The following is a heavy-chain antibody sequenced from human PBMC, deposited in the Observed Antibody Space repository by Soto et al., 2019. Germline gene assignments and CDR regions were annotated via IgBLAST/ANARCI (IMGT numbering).Heavy chain of an antibody. J-gene: IGHJ3*02. D-gene: IGHD3-22*01. CDR1: GFTFSSYG. CDR2: ISYDGSNK. V-gene: IGHV3-30*18. Sequence: PGGSLRLSCAASGFTFSSYGMHWVRQAPGKGLEWVAVISYDGSNKYYADSVKGRFTISRDNSKNTLYLQMNSLRAEDTAVYYCAKAGTMIGYDAFDIWGQGTMVTVSS. CDR3: AKAGTMIGYDAFDI.